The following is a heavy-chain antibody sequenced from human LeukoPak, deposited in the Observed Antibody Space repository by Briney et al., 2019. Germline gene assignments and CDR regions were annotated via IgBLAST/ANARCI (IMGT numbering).Heavy chain of an antibody. D-gene: IGHD5-18*01. CDR2: ISGGGGST. J-gene: IGHJ4*02. V-gene: IGHV3-23*01. CDR3: AEVRGYSYDYPFDH. CDR1: GFTFSSYA. Sequence: GGSLRLSCAASGFTFSSYAMSWVRQAPEKGLEWVSVISGGGGSTYYADSVKGRFTISRDNSKNTLYLQMNSLRAEDTAVYYCAEVRGYSYDYPFDHWGQGTLATVSS.